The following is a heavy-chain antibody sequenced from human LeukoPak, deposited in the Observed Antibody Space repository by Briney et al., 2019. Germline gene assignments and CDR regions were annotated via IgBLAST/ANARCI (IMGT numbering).Heavy chain of an antibody. CDR3: ARVITMVRGVIYYYGMDV. CDR1: GFTFSSYS. Sequence: GGSLRLSCAASGFTFSSYSMNWVRQGPGKGLEWVSSISSSSSYIYYADSVKGRFTISRDNAKNSLYLRMNSLRAEDTAVYYCARVITMVRGVIYYYGMDVWGKGTTVTVSS. CDR2: ISSSSSYI. D-gene: IGHD3-10*01. J-gene: IGHJ6*04. V-gene: IGHV3-21*01.